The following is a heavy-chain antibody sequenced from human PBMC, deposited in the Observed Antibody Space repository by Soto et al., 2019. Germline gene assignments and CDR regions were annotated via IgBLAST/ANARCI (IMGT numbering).Heavy chain of an antibody. Sequence: QVQLQESGPGLVKPSQTLSLTCTVSGGSISSGGYYWSWIRQHPGKGLEWIGYIYYSGSTYYNPSLKRRVTISVDTSKNQFSLKLSSVTAADTAVYYCARGAPYCSSTSCYVDPAFDIWGQGTMVTVSS. CDR1: GGSISSGGYY. D-gene: IGHD2-2*01. J-gene: IGHJ3*02. V-gene: IGHV4-31*03. CDR2: IYYSGST. CDR3: ARGAPYCSSTSCYVDPAFDI.